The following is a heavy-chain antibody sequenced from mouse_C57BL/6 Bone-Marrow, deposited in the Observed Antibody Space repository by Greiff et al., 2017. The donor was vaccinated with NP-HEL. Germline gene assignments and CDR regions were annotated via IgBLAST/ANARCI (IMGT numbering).Heavy chain of an antibody. D-gene: IGHD1-1*01. Sequence: VQLKESGAELVKPGASVKLSCTASGFNIKDYYMHWVKQRPEQGLEWIGRIDPEDGETKYAPKFQGKATITADTSSNTAYLQLSSLTSEDTAVYYCAPCYCGSTFAYWGQGTLVTVSA. J-gene: IGHJ3*01. CDR3: APCYCGSTFAY. CDR1: GFNIKDYY. CDR2: IDPEDGET. V-gene: IGHV14-2*01.